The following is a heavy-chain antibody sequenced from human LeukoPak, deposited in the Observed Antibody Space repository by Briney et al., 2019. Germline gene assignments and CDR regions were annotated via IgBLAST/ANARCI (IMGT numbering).Heavy chain of an antibody. CDR2: IKQDGSEK. Sequence: GGSLRLSCAASGFTFSSYGMTWVRQAPGKGLEWVANIKQDGSEKYYVDSVKGRFSISGDNAKNSVYLQMNGLRAEDTAVYYCARGMDVWGQGTTVTVSS. J-gene: IGHJ6*02. V-gene: IGHV3-7*01. CDR3: ARGMDV. CDR1: GFTFSSYG.